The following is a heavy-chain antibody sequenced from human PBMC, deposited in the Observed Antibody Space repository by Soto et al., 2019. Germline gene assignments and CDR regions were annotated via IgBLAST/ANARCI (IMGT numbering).Heavy chain of an antibody. CDR3: ARVGGYRYGGVDY. CDR1: GYTFTSYY. D-gene: IGHD5-18*01. Sequence: QVQLVQSGAEVKKPGASVKVSCEASGYTFTSYYMHWVRQAPGQGLEWMGIINPIGGSTTYAQKFQGRVTMTRDTSTSTVYMALSSLRSEDTAVYYRARVGGYRYGGVDYWGQGTLVTVYS. J-gene: IGHJ4*02. V-gene: IGHV1-46*01. CDR2: INPIGGST.